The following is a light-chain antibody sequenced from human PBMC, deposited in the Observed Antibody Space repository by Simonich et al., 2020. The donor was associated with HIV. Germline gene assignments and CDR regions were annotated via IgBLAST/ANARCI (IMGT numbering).Light chain of an antibody. J-gene: IGKJ4*01. CDR3: QQHNNWPLT. Sequence: EIVLTQSPATLSLSPGERATLSCRASQSVGSSLAWYQQKPGQAPRLLIYDASNRATGIPARFSGSGSGTEFTLTISSMQSEDFAVYYCQQHNNWPLTFGGGTKVEIK. CDR2: DAS. CDR1: QSVGSS. V-gene: IGKV3-11*01.